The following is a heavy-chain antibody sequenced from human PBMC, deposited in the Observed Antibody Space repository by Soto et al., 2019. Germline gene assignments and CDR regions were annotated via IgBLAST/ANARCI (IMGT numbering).Heavy chain of an antibody. Sequence: VKVSCKAAGGTLSSYAVSWVRQAPGQGLEWMGGIIPIFGTANYAQKFQGRVTITADESTSTAYMELSSLRSEDTAVYYCARVYPIDQRSPKYYYFDYWGQGTLVTVSS. V-gene: IGHV1-69*01. D-gene: IGHD2-2*02. CDR3: ARVYPIDQRSPKYYYFDY. CDR1: GGTLSSYA. CDR2: IIPIFGTA. J-gene: IGHJ4*02.